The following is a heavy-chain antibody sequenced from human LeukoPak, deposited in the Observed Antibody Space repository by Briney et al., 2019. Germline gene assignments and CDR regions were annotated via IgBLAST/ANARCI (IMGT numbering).Heavy chain of an antibody. V-gene: IGHV3-9*01. CDR2: ICWNSGSI. CDR3: AKAGVPFGELLLLDY. CDR1: GFTFDDYA. Sequence: GRSLRLSCAASGFTFDDYAMHWVRQAPGKGLEWISGICWNSGSIGYADSVKGRFTISRDNAKNSLYLQMNSLRAEDTDLYYCAKAGVPFGELLLLDYWGQGTLVTVSS. D-gene: IGHD3-10*01. J-gene: IGHJ4*02.